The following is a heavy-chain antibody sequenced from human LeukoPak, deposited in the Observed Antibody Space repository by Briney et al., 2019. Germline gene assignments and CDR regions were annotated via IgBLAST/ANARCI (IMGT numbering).Heavy chain of an antibody. CDR1: GGSISSYY. J-gene: IGHJ4*02. V-gene: IGHV4-59*01. CDR2: IYYSGST. CDR3: ARGRRIAAATFDY. Sequence: SETLSLTCTVSGGSISSYYWSWIRQPPGKGLEWIGYIYYSGSTNYNPSLKSRVTISVDTSKNQFSLKLSSVTAADTAVYYCARGRRIAAATFDYWGQGTLVTVSS. D-gene: IGHD6-13*01.